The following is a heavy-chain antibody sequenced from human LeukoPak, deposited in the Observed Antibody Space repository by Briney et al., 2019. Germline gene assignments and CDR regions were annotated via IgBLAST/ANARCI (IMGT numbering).Heavy chain of an antibody. D-gene: IGHD1-26*01. CDR3: ASSGSYRFDY. J-gene: IGHJ4*02. Sequence: PGGSLRLSCAASGFTFSSYAMSWVRQPPGKGLEWVSVISSSGATTYYPDSVKGRFTISRDNAKNSLYLQMNSLRDEDTAVYYCASSGSYRFDYWGQGTLVTVSS. V-gene: IGHV3-23*01. CDR2: ISSSGATT. CDR1: GFTFSSYA.